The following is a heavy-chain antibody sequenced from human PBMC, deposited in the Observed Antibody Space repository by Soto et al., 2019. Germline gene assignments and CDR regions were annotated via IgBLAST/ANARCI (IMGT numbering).Heavy chain of an antibody. CDR3: VAQRGYSSSSSNRFDP. CDR1: GFTFSSYA. Sequence: GGSLRLSCSASGFTFSSYAMHWVRQAPGKGLEYVSAISSNGGSTYYADSVKGRFTISRDNSKNTLYLQMSSLRAEDTAVYYCVAQRGYSSSSSNRFDPWGQGTLVTVSS. V-gene: IGHV3-64D*08. CDR2: ISSNGGST. D-gene: IGHD6-13*01. J-gene: IGHJ5*02.